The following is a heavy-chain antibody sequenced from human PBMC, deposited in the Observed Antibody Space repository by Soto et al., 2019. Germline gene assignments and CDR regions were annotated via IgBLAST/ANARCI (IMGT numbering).Heavy chain of an antibody. CDR3: ARDRAYAVAGPRDRYFDL. J-gene: IGHJ2*01. D-gene: IGHD6-19*01. CDR1: GFTFSSYD. Sequence: GGSLRLSCAASGFTFSSYDMHWVRQATGKGLEWVSAIGTAGDTYYPGSVKGRFTISRENAKNSLYLQMNSQRAEDTAVYYCARDRAYAVAGPRDRYFDLWGRGTLVTVSS. V-gene: IGHV3-13*01. CDR2: IGTAGDT.